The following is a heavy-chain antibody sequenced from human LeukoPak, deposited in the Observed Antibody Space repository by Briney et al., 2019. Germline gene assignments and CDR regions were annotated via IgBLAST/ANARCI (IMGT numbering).Heavy chain of an antibody. CDR2: IYSGGDT. D-gene: IGHD6-19*01. V-gene: IGHV3-53*01. CDR1: GITVRSNY. Sequence: GGSLRLSCEASGITVRSNYMTWVRQAPGKGLEWVSVIYSGGDTDYADSVKGRFTISRDNSKNTLYLQMNSLRAEDTAVYYCARFPGYSSGWLDYWGQGTLVTVSS. J-gene: IGHJ4*02. CDR3: ARFPGYSSGWLDY.